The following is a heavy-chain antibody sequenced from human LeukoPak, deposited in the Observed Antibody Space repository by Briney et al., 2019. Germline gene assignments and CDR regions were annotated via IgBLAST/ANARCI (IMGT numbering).Heavy chain of an antibody. Sequence: SETLSLTCTVSGGSISSYYWSWIRQPPGKGLEWIGYVYYSGSTYYNPSLKSRVTISVDTSKNQFSLKVTSVTAADTAMYYCARGFVSGGHYYLRDYWGQGTLVTVSS. CDR2: VYYSGST. J-gene: IGHJ4*02. V-gene: IGHV4-59*12. D-gene: IGHD3-22*01. CDR3: ARGFVSGGHYYLRDY. CDR1: GGSISSYY.